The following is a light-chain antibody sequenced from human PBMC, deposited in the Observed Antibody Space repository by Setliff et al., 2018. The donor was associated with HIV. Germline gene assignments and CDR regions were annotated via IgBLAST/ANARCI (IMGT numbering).Light chain of an antibody. V-gene: IGLV2-14*03. CDR1: SSDVGGYNF. CDR3: SSYTASSTLV. Sequence: QSALTQPASVSGSPGQSITISYTGTSSDVGGYNFVCWYQQHPGKAPKLMIYDVNERPSGVSNRFSGSKSGNTASLTISGLQAEDEADYYCSSYTASSTLVFGGGTKGTVL. J-gene: IGLJ3*02. CDR2: DVN.